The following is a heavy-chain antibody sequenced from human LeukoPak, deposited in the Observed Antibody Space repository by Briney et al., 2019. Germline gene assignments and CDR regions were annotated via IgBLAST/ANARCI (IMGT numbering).Heavy chain of an antibody. Sequence: PSETLSLTCTVSGGSISSSSYYWGWIRQPPGKGLEWIGSIYYSGSTYYNPSLKSRGAISVDKSKTRFSLKLTSVTAADTAVYYCARQTGSGLFILPGGQGTLVTVSS. CDR1: GGSISSSSYY. J-gene: IGHJ4*02. V-gene: IGHV4-39*01. D-gene: IGHD3/OR15-3a*01. CDR2: IYYSGST. CDR3: ARQTGSGLFILP.